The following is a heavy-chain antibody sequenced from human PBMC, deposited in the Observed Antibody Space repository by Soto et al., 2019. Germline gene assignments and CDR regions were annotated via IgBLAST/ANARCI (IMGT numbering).Heavy chain of an antibody. CDR2: ISYDGSNK. CDR3: ASGFGGWLHDAFDI. D-gene: IGHD6-19*01. V-gene: IGHV3-30-3*01. Sequence: GGSLRLSCAASGFTFSSYAMHWVRQAPGKGLEWVAVISYDGSNKYYADSVKGRFTISRDNSKNTLYLQMNSLRAEDTAVYYCASGFGGWLHDAFDIWGQGTMVTVSS. CDR1: GFTFSSYA. J-gene: IGHJ3*02.